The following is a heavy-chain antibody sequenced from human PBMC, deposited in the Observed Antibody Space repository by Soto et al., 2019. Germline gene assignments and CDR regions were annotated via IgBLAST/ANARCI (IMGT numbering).Heavy chain of an antibody. Sequence: SETLSLTRTVSGGSISSGGDYWTWIRQHPGKGLEWVGYIYYIGNTYYNPSLGSRVTISVDTSKNQFSLKLSSVTAADTAVFYCAGLYPYESSGYHLDYWSQGTLVTVS. V-gene: IGHV4-39*01. CDR3: AGLYPYESSGYHLDY. J-gene: IGHJ4*02. CDR2: IYYIGNT. CDR1: GGSISSGGDY. D-gene: IGHD3-22*01.